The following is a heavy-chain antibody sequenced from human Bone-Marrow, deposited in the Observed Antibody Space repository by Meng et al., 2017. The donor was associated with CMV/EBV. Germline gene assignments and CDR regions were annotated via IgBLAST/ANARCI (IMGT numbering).Heavy chain of an antibody. CDR1: GFTFSSYA. CDR3: VSELQFTYFDY. D-gene: IGHD5-24*01. Sequence: GESLKISCAASGFTFSSYAMSWVRQAPGKGLEWVSAISGGGDSTYYADSVKGRFTISRDNSKNTLYLQMNSLRAEDTAVYYCVSELQFTYFDYWGQGTLVTVSS. V-gene: IGHV3-23*01. CDR2: ISGGGDST. J-gene: IGHJ4*02.